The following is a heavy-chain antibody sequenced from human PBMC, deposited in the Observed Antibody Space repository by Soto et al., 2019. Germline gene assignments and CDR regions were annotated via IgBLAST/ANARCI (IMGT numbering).Heavy chain of an antibody. D-gene: IGHD1-26*01. CDR1: GFTFSSYG. V-gene: IGHV3-33*01. CDR2: IWYDGSNK. Sequence: QVQLVESGGGVVQPGRSLRLSCAASGFTFSSYGMHWVRQAPGKGLEWVAIIWYDGSNKYYADSVKGRFTISRDNSKNTLYLQMNSLRAEDTAVYYCATRGSYPDYWGQGTLVTVSS. CDR3: ATRGSYPDY. J-gene: IGHJ4*02.